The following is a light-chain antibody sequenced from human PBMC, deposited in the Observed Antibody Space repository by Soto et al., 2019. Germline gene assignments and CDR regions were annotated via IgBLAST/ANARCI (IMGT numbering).Light chain of an antibody. Sequence: EIVMTQSPATLSVSPGERATLSCRASQSVSSNLAWYQQKPGQAPRLLIYGASTRATGIPARFSGSGSGTDFTLTINSLEPDDFAVYYCQQYGSSPTTFGQGTKVDIK. V-gene: IGKV3-15*01. CDR1: QSVSSN. CDR2: GAS. J-gene: IGKJ1*01. CDR3: QQYGSSPTT.